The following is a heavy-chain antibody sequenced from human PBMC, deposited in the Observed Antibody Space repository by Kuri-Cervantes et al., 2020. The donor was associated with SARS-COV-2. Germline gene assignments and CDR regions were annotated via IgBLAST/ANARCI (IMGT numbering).Heavy chain of an antibody. Sequence: ASVKVSCKVSGYTLTELSMHRVRQAPGKGLEWMGGFDPEDGETIYAQKFQGRVTMTEDTSTDTAYMELSSLRSEDTAVYYCATGSIVGATNWFDPWGQGTLVTVSS. CDR1: GYTLTELS. CDR2: FDPEDGET. J-gene: IGHJ5*02. D-gene: IGHD1-26*01. V-gene: IGHV1-24*01. CDR3: ATGSIVGATNWFDP.